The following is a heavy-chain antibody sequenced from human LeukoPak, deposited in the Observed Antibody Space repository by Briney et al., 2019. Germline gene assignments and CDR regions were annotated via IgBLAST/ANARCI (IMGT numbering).Heavy chain of an antibody. CDR1: GYTFTSYD. J-gene: IGHJ6*02. Sequence: ASVKVSCKASGYTFTSYDINWVRQATGQGLEWMGWMNPNSGNTGYAQKFQGRVTMTRNTSRSTAYMELSSLRSEDTAVYYCARGTHGSGSYSYHGMDVWGQGTTVTVSS. CDR2: MNPNSGNT. CDR3: ARGTHGSGSYSYHGMDV. D-gene: IGHD3-10*01. V-gene: IGHV1-8*01.